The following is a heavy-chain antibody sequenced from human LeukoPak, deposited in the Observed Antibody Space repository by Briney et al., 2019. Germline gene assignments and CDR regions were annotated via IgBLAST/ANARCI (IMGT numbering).Heavy chain of an antibody. CDR3: ARGHSSGNPDPFDS. V-gene: IGHV3-53*01. D-gene: IGHD6-19*01. CDR2: MYSGGAI. J-gene: IGHJ4*02. Sequence: PGGSLRLSCAASGFSFSSYAMGWVRQAPGKGLEWVSVMYSGGAIHYADSVKGRFTISRDNSKNTLYLQMNSLRAEDTAMYFCARGHSSGNPDPFDSWGQGTLVIVSS. CDR1: GFSFSSYA.